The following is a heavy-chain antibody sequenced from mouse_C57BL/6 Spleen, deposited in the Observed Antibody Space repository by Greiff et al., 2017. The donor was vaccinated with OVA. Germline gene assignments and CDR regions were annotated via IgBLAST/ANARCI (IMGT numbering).Heavy chain of an antibody. Sequence: VQLQQSGPELVKPGASVKMSCKASGFTFTDYTMHWVKQSPGKSLEWIGYINPNNGGTNYNQKFKGKATLTVNKSSSTAYLELRRLTSEDSAVYYCSSDWTSFSYWGQGTLVTVSA. V-gene: IGHV1-22*01. CDR3: SSDWTSFSY. J-gene: IGHJ3*01. CDR2: INPNNGGT. CDR1: GFTFTDYT.